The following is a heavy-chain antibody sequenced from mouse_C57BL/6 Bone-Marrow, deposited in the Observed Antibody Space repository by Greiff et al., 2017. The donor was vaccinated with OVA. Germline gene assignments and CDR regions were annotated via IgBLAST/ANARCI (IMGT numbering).Heavy chain of an antibody. Sequence: VQLQQPGAELVKPGASVKLSCKASGYTFTSYWMQWVKQRPGQGLEWIGEIDPSDSYTNYNQKFKGKATLTVDTSSSTAYMQLSSLTSEDSAVYYCARSGLCSWFAYWGQGTLVTVSA. CDR1: GYTFTSYW. D-gene: IGHD2-3*01. V-gene: IGHV1-50*01. CDR2: IDPSDSYT. CDR3: ARSGLCSWFAY. J-gene: IGHJ3*01.